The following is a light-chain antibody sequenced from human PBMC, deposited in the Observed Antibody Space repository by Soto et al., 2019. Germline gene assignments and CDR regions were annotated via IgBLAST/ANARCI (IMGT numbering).Light chain of an antibody. CDR2: ETS. CDR1: QGISSY. CDR3: QQYNSYSWT. V-gene: IGKV1-5*03. Sequence: IQLTPSPSSLSASVVDRVTITCRASQGISSYLAWYQQKPGKAPKLLIYETSSLESGVPSRFGGSGSGTEFTLTISSLQPDDFAIYYCQQYNSYSWTFGQGTKVDI. J-gene: IGKJ1*01.